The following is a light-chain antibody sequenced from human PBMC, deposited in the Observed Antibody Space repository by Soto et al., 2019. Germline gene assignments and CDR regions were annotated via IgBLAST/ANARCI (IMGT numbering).Light chain of an antibody. CDR3: QQYNSYST. J-gene: IGKJ1*01. V-gene: IGKV1-5*01. CDR2: DAS. Sequence: DIQLTQSPSFLSASVGDRGTITFRASQSISSWLAWYQQKPGKAPKLLIYDASSLESGVPSRFSGSGSGTEFTLTISSLQPDDFATYYCQQYNSYSTFGQGTKVDIK. CDR1: QSISSW.